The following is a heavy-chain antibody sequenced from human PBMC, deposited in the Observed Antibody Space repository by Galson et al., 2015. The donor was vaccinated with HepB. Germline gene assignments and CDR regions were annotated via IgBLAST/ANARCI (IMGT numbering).Heavy chain of an antibody. D-gene: IGHD6-19*01. CDR3: ARGRDDHWLDGAFDN. V-gene: IGHV4-4*07. Sequence: ETLSLTGTVSGGSMNRYYWNWIRQSAGRGLEWIGRIYSSGSTTYNPSLKSRVTMSIDTSKNHFSLKMNSVSAADTAVYFCARGRDDHWLDGAFDNWGQGRMVSVSS. J-gene: IGHJ4*02. CDR1: GGSMNRYY. CDR2: IYSSGST.